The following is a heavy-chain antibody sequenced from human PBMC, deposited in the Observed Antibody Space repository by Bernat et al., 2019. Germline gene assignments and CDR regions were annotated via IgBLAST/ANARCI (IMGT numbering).Heavy chain of an antibody. CDR1: GGTVSSYT. J-gene: IGHJ6*02. CDR2: TIQSLGIA. V-gene: IGHV1-69*02. D-gene: IGHD5-18*01. CDR3: EIIMTATFEYYYGMDV. Sequence: QVQLVQSGAEGKKPGSPVKVSCKASGGTVSSYTISWVRQAPGQGPEWMGRTIQSLGIANYAQKFQGRGTSTADKSTSTAYLELSSLRSEDTAVYYCEIIMTATFEYYYGMDVWGQGTTVTVSS.